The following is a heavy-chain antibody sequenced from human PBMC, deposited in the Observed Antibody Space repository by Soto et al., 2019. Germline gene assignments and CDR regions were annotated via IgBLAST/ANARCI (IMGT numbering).Heavy chain of an antibody. D-gene: IGHD1-7*01. Sequence: PSETLSLTCTVSGGSISSGGYYWSWIRQHPGKGLEWIGYIYYSGSTYYNPSLKSRVTISVDTSKNQFSLKLSSVTAADTAVYYCARGNWNYGLGLDYWGQGTLVTVSS. J-gene: IGHJ4*02. V-gene: IGHV4-31*03. CDR1: GGSISSGGYY. CDR2: IYYSGST. CDR3: ARGNWNYGLGLDY.